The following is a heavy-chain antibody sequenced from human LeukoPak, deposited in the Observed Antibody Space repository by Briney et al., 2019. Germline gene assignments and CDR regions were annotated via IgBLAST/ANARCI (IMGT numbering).Heavy chain of an antibody. Sequence: GGSLRLSCAASGFTFSDYYMSWIRQAPGKGLEWVSYISSSGSTIYYADSVKGRFTISRDNAKNSLYLQMNSLRAEDTAVYYCARDFRKNYDFWSGYPDAFDIWGQGTMVTVSS. V-gene: IGHV3-11*04. CDR2: ISSSGSTI. J-gene: IGHJ3*02. CDR1: GFTFSDYY. D-gene: IGHD3-3*01. CDR3: ARDFRKNYDFWSGYPDAFDI.